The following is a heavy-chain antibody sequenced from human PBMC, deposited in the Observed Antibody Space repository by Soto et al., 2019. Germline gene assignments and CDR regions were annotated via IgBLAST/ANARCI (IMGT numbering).Heavy chain of an antibody. CDR1: GFSLSNARMG. V-gene: IGHV2-26*01. D-gene: IGHD6-19*01. CDR2: IFSNDEK. J-gene: IGHJ4*02. CDR3: ARRHSSGWYYFDY. Sequence: QVTLKESGHVLVKPTETLTLTCTVSGFSLSNARMGVSWIRQPPGKALEWLAHIFSNDEKSYSTALKSRLTISKDTSKSQVVLTMTNMDPVDTATYYCARRHSSGWYYFDYWGQGTLVTVSS.